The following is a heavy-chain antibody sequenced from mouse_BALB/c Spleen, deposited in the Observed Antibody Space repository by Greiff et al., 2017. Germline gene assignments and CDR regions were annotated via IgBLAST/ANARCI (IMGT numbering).Heavy chain of an antibody. CDR2: IYPGSGST. Sequence: QVQLQQSGAELVKPGTSVKLSCKASGYNFTSYWINWVKLRPGQGLEWIGDIYPGSGSTNYNEKFKSKATLTVDTSSSTAYMQLSSLASEDSALYYCARCPYYGNYGYAMDYWGQGTSVTVSS. CDR1: GYNFTSYW. V-gene: IGHV1-55*01. D-gene: IGHD2-10*01. CDR3: ARCPYYGNYGYAMDY. J-gene: IGHJ4*01.